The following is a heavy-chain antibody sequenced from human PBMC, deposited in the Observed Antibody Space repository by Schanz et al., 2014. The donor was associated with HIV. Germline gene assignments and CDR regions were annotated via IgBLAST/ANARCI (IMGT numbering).Heavy chain of an antibody. CDR2: ISWNSGSI. V-gene: IGHV3-9*01. Sequence: EVQLVESGGGLVQPGRSLRLSCATSGFFLDDYAMHWVRQAPGKGLEWVSGISWNSGSIGYADSVKGRFTISRDNAKNSLYLQMNSLRAEDTALYFCAKDRPAGIAAAAGMDVWGQGTTVTVSS. CDR1: GFFLDDYA. D-gene: IGHD6-13*01. CDR3: AKDRPAGIAAAAGMDV. J-gene: IGHJ6*02.